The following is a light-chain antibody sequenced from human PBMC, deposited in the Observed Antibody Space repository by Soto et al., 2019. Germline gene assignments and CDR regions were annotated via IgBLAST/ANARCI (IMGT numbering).Light chain of an antibody. V-gene: IGKV1-5*03. CDR1: QSISAW. J-gene: IGKJ1*01. Sequence: DIQMTQSPSTLSGSVGDRVTIPCRASQSISAWLAWYQQKPGKVPRLLIYKASTLEIGVPSRFSGSGSGTEFTLTISSLQPDDVATYYCQQYNDYSWTFGQGTKVDI. CDR2: KAS. CDR3: QQYNDYSWT.